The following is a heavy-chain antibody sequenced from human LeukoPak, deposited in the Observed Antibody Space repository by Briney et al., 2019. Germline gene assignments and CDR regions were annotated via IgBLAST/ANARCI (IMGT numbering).Heavy chain of an antibody. V-gene: IGHV4-31*03. Sequence: SETLSLTCTVSGGSIISNGYYWSWIRQHPGKGLEWIGYIYYSGITYSNPSLKSRLTISVDTSKNQFSLKLSSVTAADTAVYYCARVREMTTVMSRKYYFDYWGQGTLVSVSS. J-gene: IGHJ4*02. CDR1: GGSIISNGYY. D-gene: IGHD5-24*01. CDR3: ARVREMTTVMSRKYYFDY. CDR2: IYYSGIT.